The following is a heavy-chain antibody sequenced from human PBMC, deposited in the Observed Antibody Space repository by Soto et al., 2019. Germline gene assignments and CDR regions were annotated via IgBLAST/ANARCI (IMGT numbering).Heavy chain of an antibody. CDR3: ASRPDSTAYDSSGSQDY. D-gene: IGHD3-22*01. V-gene: IGHV4-39*01. Sequence: NPSETLSLTCTVSGGSISSSSYYWGWIRQPPGKGLEWIGSIYYSGSTYYNPSLKSRVTISVDTSKNQFSMKLSSVTAADTAVYYCASRPDSTAYDSSGSQDYWGQGTLVTVSS. J-gene: IGHJ4*02. CDR1: GGSISSSSYY. CDR2: IYYSGST.